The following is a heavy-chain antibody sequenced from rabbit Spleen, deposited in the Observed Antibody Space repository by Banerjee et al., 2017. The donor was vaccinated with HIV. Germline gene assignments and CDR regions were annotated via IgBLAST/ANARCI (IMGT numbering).Heavy chain of an antibody. J-gene: IGHJ4*01. CDR3: ARDLAGAIGWNFYL. D-gene: IGHD4-1*01. Sequence: QEQLEESGGDLVKPEGSLTLTCTASGFSFSSSYWICWVRQAPGKGLEWIACIDAATAKPVYATWAKGRFTISRTSSTTVTLRMTSLTAADRATYFCARDLAGAIGWNFYLWGQGTLVTVS. CDR2: IDAATAKP. CDR1: GFSFSSSYW. V-gene: IGHV1S45*01.